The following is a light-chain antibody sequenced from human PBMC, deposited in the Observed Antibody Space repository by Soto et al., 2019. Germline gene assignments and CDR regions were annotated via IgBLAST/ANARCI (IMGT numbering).Light chain of an antibody. CDR2: GAS. CDR1: QSVSSSY. CDR3: QQRRDWPLT. J-gene: IGKJ4*01. V-gene: IGKV3D-20*02. Sequence: EIVVTQSPGTLSLSPGERATLSCRASQSVSSSYLAWYQQKPGQAPRLLIYGASSRATGIPDRFSGSGSGTDFTLTISRLEPEDFAVYYCQQRRDWPLTFGGGTKVEI.